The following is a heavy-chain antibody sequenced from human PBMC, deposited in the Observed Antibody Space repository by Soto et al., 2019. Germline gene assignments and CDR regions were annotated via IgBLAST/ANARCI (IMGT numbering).Heavy chain of an antibody. J-gene: IGHJ5*02. CDR1: GGSISSGGYY. Sequence: QVQLQESGPGLVKPSQTLSLTCTVSGGSISSGGYYWSWIRQHPGKGLEWIGYIYYSGSTYYNPSLKSRVTISVDTSKNQFSLKLSSVTAADTAVYYCARDRVIAAAGTWVWFDPWGQGTLVTVSS. CDR2: IYYSGST. D-gene: IGHD6-13*01. CDR3: ARDRVIAAAGTWVWFDP. V-gene: IGHV4-31*03.